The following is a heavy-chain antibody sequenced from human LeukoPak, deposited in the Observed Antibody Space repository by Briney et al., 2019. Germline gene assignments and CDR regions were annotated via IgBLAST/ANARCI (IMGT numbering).Heavy chain of an antibody. CDR2: IYYSGST. J-gene: IGHJ5*02. D-gene: IGHD4-17*01. CDR1: GGSISSYY. Sequence: SETLSLTCTVSGGSISSYYWSWIRQPPGKGLEWIGYIYYSGSTNYNPSLKSRVTISVDTSKNQFSLKLSSVTAADTAVYYCATSGATTVTTWGGSWFDPWGQGTLVTVSS. V-gene: IGHV4-59*01. CDR3: ATSGATTVTTWGGSWFDP.